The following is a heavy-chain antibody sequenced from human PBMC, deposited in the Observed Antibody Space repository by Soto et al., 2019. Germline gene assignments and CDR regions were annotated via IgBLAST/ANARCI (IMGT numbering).Heavy chain of an antibody. D-gene: IGHD5-12*01. CDR1: GLTFSSYG. V-gene: IGHV3-30*18. CDR3: AKDRGGYDYDAFDT. J-gene: IGHJ3*02. Sequence: QVQLVESGGGVVQPGRSLRLSCAASGLTFSSYGMHWVRQAPGKGLEWVAVISYDGSNKYYADSVKGRFTISRDNSKNTLYLQMNSLRAEDTAVYYCAKDRGGYDYDAFDTWGQGTMVTFSS. CDR2: ISYDGSNK.